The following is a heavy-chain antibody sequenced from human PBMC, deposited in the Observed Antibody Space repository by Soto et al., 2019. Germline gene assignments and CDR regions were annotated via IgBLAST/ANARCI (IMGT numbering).Heavy chain of an antibody. CDR3: ALKGGSSWYWHYFDY. Sequence: GGSLRLSCAASGFTFSSYAMSWVRQAPGKGLEWVSAISGSGGSTYYEDSVKGRFTISRDNSKNTLYLQMNSLRAEDTAVYYCALKGGSSWYWHYFDYWGQGTLVTVSS. V-gene: IGHV3-23*01. J-gene: IGHJ4*02. CDR1: GFTFSSYA. D-gene: IGHD6-13*01. CDR2: ISGSGGST.